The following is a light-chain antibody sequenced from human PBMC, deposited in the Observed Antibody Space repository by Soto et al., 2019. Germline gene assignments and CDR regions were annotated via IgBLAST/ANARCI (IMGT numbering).Light chain of an antibody. V-gene: IGLV2-14*01. Sequence: QSALAQPASVSGSPGQSITISCTGTSSDVGTRNFVSWYQQHPGKAPKLMIYQVTNRPSGVSNRFSGSKSGNTASLTISGLQAEDEADYYCSSYTDSTNYVFGTGTKAIV. CDR3: SSYTDSTNYV. J-gene: IGLJ1*01. CDR1: SSDVGTRNF. CDR2: QVT.